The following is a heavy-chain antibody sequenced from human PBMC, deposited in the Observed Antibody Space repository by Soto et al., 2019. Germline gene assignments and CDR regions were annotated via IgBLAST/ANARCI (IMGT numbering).Heavy chain of an antibody. CDR1: GCSISSYY. CDR3: VRHERGAAGYSSGWYYFDY. J-gene: IGHJ4*02. D-gene: IGHD6-19*01. CDR2: IYYSGST. Sequence: PSETLSLTCTFSGCSISSYYWSWIRQPPGKGLEWIGYIYYSGSTKYNPSLKSRVTISVDTSKNQFSLKLSSVTAADTAVYYCVRHERGAAGYSSGWYYFDYWGRGTLVTVSS. V-gene: IGHV4-59*08.